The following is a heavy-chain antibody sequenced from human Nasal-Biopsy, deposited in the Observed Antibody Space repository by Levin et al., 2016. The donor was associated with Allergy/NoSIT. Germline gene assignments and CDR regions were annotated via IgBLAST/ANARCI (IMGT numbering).Heavy chain of an antibody. D-gene: IGHD2/OR15-2a*01. CDR3: VRDCKSTIMSTLPNRFDP. J-gene: IGHJ5*02. Sequence: SVKVSCKASGGDFNTYALSWVRQAPGQGLEWMGRIMPMFDVANYAQKFQGRVTISADKSTSTAYMELSSLRSEDTAVYYCVRDCKSTIMSTLPNRFDPWGQGTLVTVSS. CDR1: GGDFNTYA. V-gene: IGHV1-69*04. CDR2: IMPMFDVA.